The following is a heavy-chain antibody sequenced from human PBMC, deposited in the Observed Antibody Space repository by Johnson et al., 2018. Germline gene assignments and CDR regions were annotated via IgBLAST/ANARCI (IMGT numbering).Heavy chain of an antibody. V-gene: IGHV3-74*01. D-gene: IGHD3-16*01. Sequence: VQLQESGGGLVQPGGSLRLSCAASGFTFSNYWMHWVRQAPGKGLVWVSRINTDGSSTSYADSAKGRFTISRDNAKNTLFLQMNSLRADDMAVYYCARDGGDYDHNIYYMDVWGKGTTVTVSS. CDR2: INTDGSST. J-gene: IGHJ6*03. CDR3: ARDGGDYDHNIYYMDV. CDR1: GFTFSNYW.